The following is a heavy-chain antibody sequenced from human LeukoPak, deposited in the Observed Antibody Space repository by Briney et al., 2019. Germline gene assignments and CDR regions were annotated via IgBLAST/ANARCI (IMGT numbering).Heavy chain of an antibody. J-gene: IGHJ4*02. CDR3: AAGSTGITGTSSLHY. CDR1: GYTFTSYA. Sequence: ASVKVSCKASGYTFTSYAMNWVRQAPGQGLEWMGWINTNTGNPTYAQGFTGRFVFSLDTSVSTAYLQISSLKAEDTAVYYCAAGSTGITGTSSLHYWGQGTLVTVSS. V-gene: IGHV7-4-1*02. CDR2: INTNTGNP. D-gene: IGHD1-20*01.